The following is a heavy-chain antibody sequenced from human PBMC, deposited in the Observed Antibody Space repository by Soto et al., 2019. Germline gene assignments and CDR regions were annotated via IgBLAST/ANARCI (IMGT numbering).Heavy chain of an antibody. CDR2: IIPILGIA. D-gene: IGHD3-22*01. J-gene: IGHJ4*02. V-gene: IGHV1-69*02. Sequence: SVKVSCKASGGTFSSYTISWVRQAPGQGLEWMGRIIPILGIANYAQKFQGRVTITADKSTSTAYMELSSLRSEDTAVYYCARVVVVTPRYYFDYWGQGTLVTVAS. CDR1: GGTFSSYT. CDR3: ARVVVVTPRYYFDY.